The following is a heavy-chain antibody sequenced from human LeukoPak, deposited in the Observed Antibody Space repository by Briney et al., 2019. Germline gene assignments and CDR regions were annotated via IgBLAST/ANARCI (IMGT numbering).Heavy chain of an antibody. Sequence: PKASVKVSCKASGYTFTSYGISWVRQAPGQGLEWMGIINPSGGSTSYAQKFQGRVTMTRDTSTSTVYMELSSLRSEDTAVYYCARENYDSNNGMDVWGQGTTVTVSS. J-gene: IGHJ6*02. V-gene: IGHV1-46*01. CDR2: INPSGGST. D-gene: IGHD3-3*01. CDR1: GYTFTSYG. CDR3: ARENYDSNNGMDV.